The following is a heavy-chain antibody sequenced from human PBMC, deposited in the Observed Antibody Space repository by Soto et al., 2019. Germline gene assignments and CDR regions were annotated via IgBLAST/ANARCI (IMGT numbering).Heavy chain of an antibody. J-gene: IGHJ4*02. D-gene: IGHD5-18*01. Sequence: SQTLSLTCAISGDSVSSNTAAWNCIRQSPSRGLEWLGRTYYRSKWYNDYTVSVKSRIAIIPDTSKNQFTLQLNSVTPEDTAVYYCARENTYGRFDYWGQGALVTSPQ. CDR3: ARENTYGRFDY. CDR2: TYYRSKWYN. V-gene: IGHV6-1*01. CDR1: GDSVSSNTAA.